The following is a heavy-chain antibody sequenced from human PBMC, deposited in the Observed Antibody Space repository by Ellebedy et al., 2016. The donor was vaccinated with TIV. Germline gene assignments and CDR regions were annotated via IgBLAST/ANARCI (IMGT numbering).Heavy chain of an antibody. CDR1: GFTFSSYW. J-gene: IGHJ3*02. Sequence: PGGSLRLSCAASGFTFSSYWMSWVRQAPGKGLEWVANIKQDGSERYYVDSVKGRFTISRDNTKNSVYLQMNSLRAEDTAVYYCARDGSYGDYLSPTHAFEIWGQGTMVTVSS. CDR3: ARDGSYGDYLSPTHAFEI. V-gene: IGHV3-7*01. CDR2: IKQDGSER. D-gene: IGHD4-17*01.